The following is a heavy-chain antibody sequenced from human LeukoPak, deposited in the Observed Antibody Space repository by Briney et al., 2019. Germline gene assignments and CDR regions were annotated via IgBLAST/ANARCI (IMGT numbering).Heavy chain of an antibody. CDR1: GGTFSSYA. V-gene: IGHV1-69*01. Sequence: GSSVKVPCKASGGTFSSYAISWVRQAPGQGLEWMGGIIPIFGTANYAQKFQGRVTITADESTSTAYMELSSLRSEDTAVYYCARTSGSYYDSSGYLNDYWGQGTLVTVSS. CDR2: IIPIFGTA. CDR3: ARTSGSYYDSSGYLNDY. J-gene: IGHJ4*02. D-gene: IGHD3-22*01.